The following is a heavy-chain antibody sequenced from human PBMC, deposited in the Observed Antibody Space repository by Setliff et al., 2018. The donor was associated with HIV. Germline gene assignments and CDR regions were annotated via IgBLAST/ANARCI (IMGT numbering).Heavy chain of an antibody. CDR2: FDPEDGET. CDR3: STSPRGLGVAATGRRYLHH. V-gene: IGHV1-24*01. CDR1: GYILTELS. J-gene: IGHJ1*01. D-gene: IGHD6-19*01. Sequence: SVKVSCKVSGYILTELSRHWVRQAPGKGLEWMGGFDPEDGETISAQKFQGRVTMTEDTSTDTAYMELRSLRSEDTAVYYCSTSPRGLGVAATGRRYLHHWGQGTLVTVS.